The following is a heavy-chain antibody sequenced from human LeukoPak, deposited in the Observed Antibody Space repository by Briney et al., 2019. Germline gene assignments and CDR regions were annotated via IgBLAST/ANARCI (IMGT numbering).Heavy chain of an antibody. CDR2: IYYSGSS. J-gene: IGHJ6*03. CDR3: ARTTEGGYTYNYFYYYYMDV. D-gene: IGHD5-18*01. V-gene: IGHV4-39*07. Sequence: SETLSLTCTVSGGSISSSGYYWGWVRQPPGKELEWIGSIYYSGSSHYNPSLKSRVSMSRDTAKNQFSLNLSSVTAADTAVYYCARTTEGGYTYNYFYYYYMDVWGKGTTVTISS. CDR1: GGSISSSGYY.